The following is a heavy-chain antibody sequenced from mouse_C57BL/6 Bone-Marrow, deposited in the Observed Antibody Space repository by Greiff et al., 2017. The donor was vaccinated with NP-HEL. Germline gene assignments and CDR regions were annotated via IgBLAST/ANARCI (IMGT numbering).Heavy chain of an antibody. Sequence: EVQLQQSGAELVRPGASVKLSCIASGFNIKDYYMHWVKQRPEQGLEWIGRIDPEDGDTEYAPKFQGKATMTADTSSNTAYLQLSSLTSEDTAVYYCTTDTTVVAGDYWGQGTTLTVSS. CDR3: TTDTTVVAGDY. CDR2: IDPEDGDT. V-gene: IGHV14-1*01. CDR1: GFNIKDYY. J-gene: IGHJ2*01. D-gene: IGHD1-1*01.